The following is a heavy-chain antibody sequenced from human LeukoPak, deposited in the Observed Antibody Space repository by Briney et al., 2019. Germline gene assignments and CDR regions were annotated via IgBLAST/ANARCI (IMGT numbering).Heavy chain of an antibody. Sequence: PGGSLRLSCAASGSIFSNYWMSWVRQAPGKGLEWVANIKEDGSEKSYVDSVKGRFTISRDNAENSLYLQMNGLRAEDTAVYYCARVSAGDYPDYWGQGTLVTVSS. D-gene: IGHD7-27*01. CDR2: IKEDGSEK. J-gene: IGHJ4*02. V-gene: IGHV3-7*03. CDR3: ARVSAGDYPDY. CDR1: GSIFSNYW.